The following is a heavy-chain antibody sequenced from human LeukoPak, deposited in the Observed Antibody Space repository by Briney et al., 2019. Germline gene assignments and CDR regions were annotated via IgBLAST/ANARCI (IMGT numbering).Heavy chain of an antibody. CDR3: ARGMDGYGPDAFDI. CDR1: GCTFCSNV. J-gene: IGHJ3*02. V-gene: IGHV3-23*01. CDR2: CGPYGRA. Sequence: PGESLRLSCVASGCTFCSNVLKWCRQDPARGLEWGSVCGPYGRAQYADSVNGRFTISRDSSKNTLYLQIHTLRVEDTAVYYCARGMDGYGPDAFDIWGQGTMVTVSS. D-gene: IGHD5-24*01.